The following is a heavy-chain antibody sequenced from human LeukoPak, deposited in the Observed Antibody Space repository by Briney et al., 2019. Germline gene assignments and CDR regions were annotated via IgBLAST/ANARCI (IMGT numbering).Heavy chain of an antibody. V-gene: IGHV1-2*06. Sequence: ASVKVSCKASGYTFTGYYMHWVRQAPGQGLEWMGRINPNSGGTNYAQKFQGRVTMTRDTSISTAYMELGRLRSDDTAVYYCARDARSLYYYYGMDVWGQGTTVTVSS. J-gene: IGHJ6*02. CDR1: GYTFTGYY. CDR2: INPNSGGT. CDR3: ARDARSLYYYYGMDV.